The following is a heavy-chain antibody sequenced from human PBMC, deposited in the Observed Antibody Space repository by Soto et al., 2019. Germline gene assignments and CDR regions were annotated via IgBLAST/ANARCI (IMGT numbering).Heavy chain of an antibody. CDR3: ARDTAAAAYYYYYYAMDV. CDR2: IWYDGSNK. D-gene: IGHD6-13*01. V-gene: IGHV3-33*01. CDR1: GFTFSSYG. Sequence: QVQLVESGGGVVQPGRSLRLSCAASGFTFSSYGMHWVRQAPGKGLEWVAVIWYDGSNKYYADSVKGRFTISRDNSKNTLYLQMNSLRAEDTAVYYCARDTAAAAYYYYYYAMDVWGQGTTVTVSS. J-gene: IGHJ6*02.